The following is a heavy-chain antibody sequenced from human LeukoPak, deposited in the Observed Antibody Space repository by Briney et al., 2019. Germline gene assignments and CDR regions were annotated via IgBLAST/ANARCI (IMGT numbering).Heavy chain of an antibody. CDR2: YDGRNE. J-gene: IGHJ6*02. Sequence: PGGSLRLSCSASGFNFSNYGMHWVRQAPGKGLEWVGYDGRNEYYTDSVKGRLTVSRDNSKNTLCLQMNNLKVEDTAIYYCAREGSRLWFGVPYFYGFAVWGRGTTVTVSS. V-gene: IGHV3-33*01. CDR1: GFNFSNYG. D-gene: IGHD3-10*01. CDR3: AREGSRLWFGVPYFYGFAV.